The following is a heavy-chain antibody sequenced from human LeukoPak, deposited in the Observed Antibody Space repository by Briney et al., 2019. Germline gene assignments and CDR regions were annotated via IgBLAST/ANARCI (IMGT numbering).Heavy chain of an antibody. CDR2: ISSSSSTI. CDR3: AKGAWFGEPLGFDY. V-gene: IGHV3-48*01. D-gene: IGHD3-10*01. J-gene: IGHJ4*02. CDR1: GFTFSSYS. Sequence: GGSLRLSCAASGFTFSSYSMNWVRQAPGKGLEWVSYISSSSSTIYYADSVKGRFTISRDNSKNTLFLQMNSLRVEDTALYYCAKGAWFGEPLGFDYWGQGTLVTVSS.